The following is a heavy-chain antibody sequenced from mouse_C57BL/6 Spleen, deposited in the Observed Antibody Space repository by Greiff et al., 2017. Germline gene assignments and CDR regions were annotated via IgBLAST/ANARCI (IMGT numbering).Heavy chain of an antibody. CDR1: GYTFTNYW. Sequence: QVQLKESGAALVRPGTSVKMSCKASGYTFTNYWIGWAKQRPGHGLEWIGDIYPGGGYTNYNEKFKGKATLTEDKSSRTAYMQFSSLTSEDSTIYYCARTPYYYGSTSYYCDYWGQGTTLTVSA. D-gene: IGHD1-1*01. V-gene: IGHV1-63*01. J-gene: IGHJ2*01. CDR3: ARTPYYYGSTSYYCDY. CDR2: IYPGGGYT.